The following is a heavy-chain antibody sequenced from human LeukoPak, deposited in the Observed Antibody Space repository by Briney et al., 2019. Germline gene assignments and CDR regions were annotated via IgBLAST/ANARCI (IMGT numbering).Heavy chain of an antibody. CDR1: GFTFSSYS. Sequence: GGSLRLSCAASGFTFSSYSMNWVRQAPDKGLEWVAFIRYDGSRKYYADSVKGRFTISRDNSKNTLYLQMNSLRAEDTAVYYCARGRWLQLDNWFDPWGQGTLVTVSS. J-gene: IGHJ5*02. CDR2: IRYDGSRK. V-gene: IGHV3-30*02. CDR3: ARGRWLQLDNWFDP. D-gene: IGHD5-24*01.